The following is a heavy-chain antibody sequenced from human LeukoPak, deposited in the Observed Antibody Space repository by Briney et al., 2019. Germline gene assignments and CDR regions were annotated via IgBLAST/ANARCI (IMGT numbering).Heavy chain of an antibody. CDR3: ARYRVYYYVGDNAFDI. CDR1: GGSISSGSYY. Sequence: SETLSLTCTVSGGSISSGSYYWGWIRQPPGKGLEWIGSIYYSGSTYYNPSLKSRVTISVDTSKNQFSLKLSSVTAADTAVYYCARYRVYYYVGDNAFDIWGQGTMVTVSS. CDR2: IYYSGST. J-gene: IGHJ3*02. V-gene: IGHV4-39*07. D-gene: IGHD3-10*02.